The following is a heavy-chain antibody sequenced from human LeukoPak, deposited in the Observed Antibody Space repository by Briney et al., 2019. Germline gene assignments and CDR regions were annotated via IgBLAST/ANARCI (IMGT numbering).Heavy chain of an antibody. CDR2: IIPTFGTA. V-gene: IGHV1-69*06. D-gene: IGHD2-15*01. Sequence: GASAKVSCKASGGTFSSYAISWVRQAPGQGPEWMGGIIPTFGTANYAQKFQGRVTITADKSTSTAYMELSSLRSEDTAVYYCARGCLGCSGGSCYSSLYYYYYMDVWGKGTTVTVSS. CDR1: GGTFSSYA. J-gene: IGHJ6*03. CDR3: ARGCLGCSGGSCYSSLYYYYYMDV.